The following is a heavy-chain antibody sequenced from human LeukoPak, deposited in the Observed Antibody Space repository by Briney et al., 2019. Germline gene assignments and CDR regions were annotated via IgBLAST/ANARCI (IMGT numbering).Heavy chain of an antibody. J-gene: IGHJ4*02. V-gene: IGHV4-59*02. CDR3: ARVLTGKFDY. Sequence: SETLSLTCTVFGGSVRSYYWNWIRQPPGKGLELIGYIYYSGSTNYNPSLKSRVTISVDTSKNQLSLKLSSVTAADTAVYYCARVLTGKFDYWGQGTLVTVSS. D-gene: IGHD7-27*01. CDR2: IYYSGST. CDR1: GGSVRSYY.